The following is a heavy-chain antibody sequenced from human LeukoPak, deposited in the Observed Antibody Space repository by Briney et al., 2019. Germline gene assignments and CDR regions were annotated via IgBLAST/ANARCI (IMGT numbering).Heavy chain of an antibody. CDR2: INPNSGGT. V-gene: IGHV1-2*02. CDR1: GYTFTGYY. Sequence: ASVKVSCKASGYTFTGYYMHWVRQAPGHGLEWMGWINPNSGGTNYAQKFQGRVTMTRDTSISTAYMELSRLRSDDTAVYYCAREPKARDLPVGITSFDYWGQGTLVTVSS. J-gene: IGHJ4*02. D-gene: IGHD1-26*01. CDR3: AREPKARDLPVGITSFDY.